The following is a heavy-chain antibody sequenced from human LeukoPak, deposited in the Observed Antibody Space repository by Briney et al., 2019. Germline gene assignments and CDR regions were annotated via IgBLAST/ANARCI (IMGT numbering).Heavy chain of an antibody. Sequence: GGSLRLSCAASRFTFNRYWMSWVRQAPGKGLECVANIKQDGSEKYYVDSVKGRFTISRDNPKNSLYLRMNSLRAEDTAVYYCARDLDVQQQLVSFDYWGQGALVTVSS. V-gene: IGHV3-7*05. CDR1: RFTFNRYW. J-gene: IGHJ4*02. CDR3: ARDLDVQQQLVSFDY. CDR2: IKQDGSEK. D-gene: IGHD6-13*01.